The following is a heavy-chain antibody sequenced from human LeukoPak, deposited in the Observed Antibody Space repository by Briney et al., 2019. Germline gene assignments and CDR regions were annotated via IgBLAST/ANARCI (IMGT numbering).Heavy chain of an antibody. J-gene: IGHJ4*02. Sequence: ASVKVSCKASGYTFTGYYMHWVRQAPGQGLEWMGWINPNSGGTNYAQKFQGRVTVTRDTSISTAYMELSRLRSDDTAVYYCARDNGYDSSGSHDYWGQGTLVTVSS. CDR3: ARDNGYDSSGSHDY. V-gene: IGHV1-2*02. CDR1: GYTFTGYY. D-gene: IGHD3-22*01. CDR2: INPNSGGT.